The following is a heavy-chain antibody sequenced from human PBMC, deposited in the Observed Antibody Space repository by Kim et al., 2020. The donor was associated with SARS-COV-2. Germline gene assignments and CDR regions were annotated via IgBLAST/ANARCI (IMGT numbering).Heavy chain of an antibody. J-gene: IGHJ3*02. V-gene: IGHV4-39*01. CDR3: ARHSRCYVILTGYYPDAFDI. Sequence: RVTISVDTSKNQFSLKLSSVTAADTAVYYCARHSRCYVILTGYYPDAFDIWGQGTMVTVSS. D-gene: IGHD3-9*01.